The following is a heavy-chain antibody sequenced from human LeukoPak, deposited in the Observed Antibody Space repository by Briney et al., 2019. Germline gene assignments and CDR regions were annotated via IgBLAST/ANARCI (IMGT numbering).Heavy chain of an antibody. CDR2: IIPIFGTA. CDR3: AFGDMVPGCYGMDV. D-gene: IGHD3-10*01. J-gene: IGHJ6*04. V-gene: IGHV1-69*06. Sequence: SVKVSCKASGGTFSSYAISWVRQAPGQGLEWMGGIIPIFGTANYAQKFQGRVTITADKSTSTAYMELSSLRSEDTAVYYCAFGDMVPGCYGMDVGGKGTTVTVSS. CDR1: GGTFSSYA.